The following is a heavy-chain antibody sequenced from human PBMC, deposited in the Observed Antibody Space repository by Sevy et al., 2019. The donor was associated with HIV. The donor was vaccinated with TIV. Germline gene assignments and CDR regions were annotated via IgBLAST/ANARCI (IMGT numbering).Heavy chain of an antibody. D-gene: IGHD6-19*01. V-gene: IGHV3-30-3*01. CDR1: GFTFSTHA. CDR3: AGDAGYSTCWYTGY. J-gene: IGHJ4*02. CDR2: ISYDGSSQ. Sequence: GGSLRLSCAASGFTFSTHAMHWVRQAPGKGLEWVALISYDGSSQFYACSVKGRFTLSTDISKNTLYLEMNSLRVEDTAVYFCAGDAGYSTCWYTGYWGQGTLVTVSS.